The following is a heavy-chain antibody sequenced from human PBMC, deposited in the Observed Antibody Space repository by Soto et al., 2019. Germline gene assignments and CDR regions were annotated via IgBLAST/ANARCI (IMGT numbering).Heavy chain of an antibody. J-gene: IGHJ4*02. CDR2: IYHSGST. Sequence: QVQLQESGPGLVKPSGTLSLSCAVSGGSISSSHWWTWVRQPPGKGLEWIGEIYHSGSTNYNPSLKSRVTISVATSRNQFSLNLSSVTAADPAVYYCASSGGGEDYWGQGILVTVSS. CDR3: ASSGGGEDY. D-gene: IGHD3-16*01. V-gene: IGHV4-4*02. CDR1: GGSISSSHW.